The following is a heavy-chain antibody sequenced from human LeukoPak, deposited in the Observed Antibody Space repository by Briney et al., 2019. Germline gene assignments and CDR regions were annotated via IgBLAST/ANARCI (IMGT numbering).Heavy chain of an antibody. J-gene: IGHJ6*03. V-gene: IGHV1-24*01. Sequence: ASVKVSCKVSGYILTELSIHWVRQAPGKGLEWMGSFDPENAKTMSAQTFQGRVTMTEDTSTDTAYMELRSLRSDDTAVYYCVIMSHTVVPTARIYYYMDIWGTGTTVIVSS. D-gene: IGHD1-1*01. CDR2: FDPENAKT. CDR3: VIMSHTVVPTARIYYYMDI. CDR1: GYILTELS.